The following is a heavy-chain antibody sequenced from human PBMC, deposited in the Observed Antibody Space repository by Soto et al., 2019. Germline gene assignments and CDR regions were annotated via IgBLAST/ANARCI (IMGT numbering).Heavy chain of an antibody. CDR2: IDPSDSYT. J-gene: IGHJ6*04. CDR3: ARSDTFIVRMGVDV. D-gene: IGHD3-10*01. V-gene: IGHV5-10-1*01. CDR1: LYTFTSYY. Sequence: ESLKSSCEGSLYTFTSYYSTWARQLPGKGLEWMGRIDPSDSYTTYNPSFEGHVTISADKSIRTAYLQWASLEASDTAMYYCARSDTFIVRMGVDVWGEGNPVTVSS.